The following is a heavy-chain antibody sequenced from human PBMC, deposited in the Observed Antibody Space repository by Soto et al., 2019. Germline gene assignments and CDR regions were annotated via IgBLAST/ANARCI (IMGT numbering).Heavy chain of an antibody. Sequence: EVQLLESGGGVVQPGGSLRLSCAASGFTFDSFAMDWVRQAPGRGLEWVSTISGSADRAFYAESVKGRFTISRDNSKNTLYLQLNSLRADDTAVYYCAKDLGIYPFWSTPRHSYYYYYGMDVWGQGTTVAVSS. CDR2: ISGSADRA. J-gene: IGHJ6*02. CDR3: AKDLGIYPFWSTPRHSYYYYYGMDV. CDR1: GFTFDSFA. D-gene: IGHD3-3*01. V-gene: IGHV3-23*01.